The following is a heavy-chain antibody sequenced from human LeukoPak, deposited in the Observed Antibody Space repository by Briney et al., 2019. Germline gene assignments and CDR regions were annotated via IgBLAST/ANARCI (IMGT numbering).Heavy chain of an antibody. D-gene: IGHD1-26*01. CDR1: GGSISSSSYY. CDR2: IYYSGRT. CDR3: ARRGSGLNWFDP. Sequence: PSETLSLTCTVSGGSISSSSYYWGWIRQPPGKGLEWIASIYYSGRTYYNPSLKSRVTISVDTSKNQFSLKLSSVTAADTAMYYCARRGSGLNWFDPWGQGTLVTVSS. V-gene: IGHV4-39*01. J-gene: IGHJ5*02.